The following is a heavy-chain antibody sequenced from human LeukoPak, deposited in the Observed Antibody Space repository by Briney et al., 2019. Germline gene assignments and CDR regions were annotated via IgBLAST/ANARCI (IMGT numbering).Heavy chain of an antibody. J-gene: IGHJ4*02. D-gene: IGHD6-25*01. CDR1: GFTFSSYS. Sequence: GGSLGLPCAASGFTFSSYSMNWVRQAPGKGLEWVSSISSSSSYIYYADSVKGRFTISRDNAKNSLYLQMNSLRAEDTAVYYCAGQGGLGGDYWGQGTLVTVSS. CDR2: ISSSSSYI. CDR3: AGQGGLGGDY. V-gene: IGHV3-21*01.